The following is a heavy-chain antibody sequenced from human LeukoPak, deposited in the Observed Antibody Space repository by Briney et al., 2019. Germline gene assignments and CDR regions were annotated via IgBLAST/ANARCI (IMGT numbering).Heavy chain of an antibody. CDR3: ARLYSRVGPFDY. Sequence: GGSLRLSCAASGFTFSSYEMNWVRQAPGKGLEFISYISSSGSIIYYADSVKGRFTISRDNAKNSLYLQMNSLRAEDTAVYYCARLYSRVGPFDYWGQGTLVTVSS. V-gene: IGHV3-48*03. CDR1: GFTFSSYE. J-gene: IGHJ4*02. CDR2: ISSSGSII. D-gene: IGHD5-18*01.